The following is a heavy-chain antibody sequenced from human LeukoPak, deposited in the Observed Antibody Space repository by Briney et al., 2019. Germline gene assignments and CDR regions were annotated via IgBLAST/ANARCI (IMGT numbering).Heavy chain of an antibody. CDR2: VHSDGSPT. CDR3: ARGSALGAYFDY. Sequence: KPGGSLRLSCAASGFTFSSYWMHWVRQAPGKGLVWVSRVHSDGSPTSYADSVKGRFTISRDNAKNTVYLQMNSLRAEDTAVYYCARGSALGAYFDYWGQGTLVTVSS. CDR1: GFTFSSYW. V-gene: IGHV3-74*01. J-gene: IGHJ4*02. D-gene: IGHD3-10*01.